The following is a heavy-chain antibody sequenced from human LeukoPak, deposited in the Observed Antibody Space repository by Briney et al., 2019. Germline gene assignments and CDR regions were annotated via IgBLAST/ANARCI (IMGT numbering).Heavy chain of an antibody. J-gene: IGHJ4*02. CDR3: ARDRTMIVVDPTRGFDY. Sequence: ASVKVSCKASGYTFTSYGISWVRQAPGQGLEWMGWISAYNGNTNYAQKLQGRVTMTTDTSTSTAYMELRSLRSDDTAVYYCARDRTMIVVDPTRGFDYWGQGTLVTVSS. CDR1: GYTFTSYG. V-gene: IGHV1-18*01. CDR2: ISAYNGNT. D-gene: IGHD3-22*01.